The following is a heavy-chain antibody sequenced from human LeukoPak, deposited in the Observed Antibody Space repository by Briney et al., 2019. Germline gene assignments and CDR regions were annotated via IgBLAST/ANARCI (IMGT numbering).Heavy chain of an antibody. J-gene: IGHJ5*02. V-gene: IGHV1-18*01. CDR3: ARGYYDILTGYYRGSWFDP. CDR2: ISAHKGNT. Sequence: ASVKVSCKASGYTFTRYGISWVRQAPGQGLEWMGWISAHKGNTNNDQKFQGRVTMTTDTSTSTAYMELRSLRSDDTAVYYCARGYYDILTGYYRGSWFDPWGQGTLVTVSS. CDR1: GYTFTRYG. D-gene: IGHD3-9*01.